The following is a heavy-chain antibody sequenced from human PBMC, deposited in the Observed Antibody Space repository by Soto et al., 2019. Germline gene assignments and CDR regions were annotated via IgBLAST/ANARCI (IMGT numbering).Heavy chain of an antibody. CDR2: INSSGST. CDR3: SRRAPEGFDP. CDR1: GGSFGSSAYY. V-gene: IGHV4-39*01. Sequence: KPSETLSLTCTVSGGSFGSSAYYWGWIRRAPGKGLEWIGSINSSGSTFSNPSLKSRVTLSVDTSINQLSLKLTSVTAADTDPYYCSRRAPEGFDPWGQGTPVPVYS. J-gene: IGHJ5*02.